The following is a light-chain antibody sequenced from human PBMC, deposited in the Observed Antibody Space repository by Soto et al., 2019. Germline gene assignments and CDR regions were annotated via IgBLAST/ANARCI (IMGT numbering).Light chain of an antibody. CDR2: GAS. CDR3: QQYKNWPPWT. Sequence: ETVMTQSQATLSVSPGESATLSCRASQSVSSNLAWYQQKGGQAPRLLIYGASTRATGIPARFSGSGSGTEFTLTISSLQSEDFAVYYCQQYKNWPPWTFGQGTKVEIK. V-gene: IGKV3-15*01. CDR1: QSVSSN. J-gene: IGKJ1*01.